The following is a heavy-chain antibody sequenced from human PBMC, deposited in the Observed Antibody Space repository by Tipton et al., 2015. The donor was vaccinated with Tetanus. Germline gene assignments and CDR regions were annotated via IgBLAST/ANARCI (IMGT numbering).Heavy chain of an antibody. Sequence: TLSLTCAVYGASFSDYYWSWIRQAPGKGLEWIGEINHSGNTNHNPSLKSRVTLSVDTSKNQFSLKLNSVTAADTAMYYCARSTGSGNYFDNWGQGILVVVSS. V-gene: IGHV4-34*01. D-gene: IGHD3-10*01. CDR2: INHSGNT. CDR1: GASFSDYY. J-gene: IGHJ4*02. CDR3: ARSTGSGNYFDN.